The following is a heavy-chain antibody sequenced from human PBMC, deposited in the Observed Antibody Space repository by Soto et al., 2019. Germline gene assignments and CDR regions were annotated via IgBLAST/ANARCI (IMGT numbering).Heavy chain of an antibody. CDR1: GDSMNGYY. J-gene: IGHJ5*02. V-gene: IGHV4-4*07. CDR2: VYSSGVS. D-gene: IGHD6-6*01. CDR3: ARLASGSSLVS. Sequence: QVQLQESGPGLVKPSETLTLIWNVSGDSMNGYYGSWVRQPGGQGLEWIGRVYSSGVSNYNPSIEGRVTMSIDTSKNQFSLRLPAVAAADTGVYFCARLASGSSLVSWGQGIPVTVSS.